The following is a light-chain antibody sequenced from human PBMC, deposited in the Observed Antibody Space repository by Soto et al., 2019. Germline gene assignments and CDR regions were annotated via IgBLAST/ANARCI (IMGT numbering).Light chain of an antibody. CDR2: KAS. Sequence: DIQMTQSPSTLSASVGDRVTITCRASQSMSSWLAWYQQKPGKAPKLLIYKASSLESGVPSRFSGSGSGTDFTLTIRSLQPDDFATYYCQQYNSFPTFGQGTKVEIK. V-gene: IGKV1-5*03. CDR1: QSMSSW. J-gene: IGKJ1*01. CDR3: QQYNSFPT.